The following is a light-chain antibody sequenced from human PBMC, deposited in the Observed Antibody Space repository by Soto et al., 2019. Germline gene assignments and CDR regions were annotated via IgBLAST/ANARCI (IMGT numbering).Light chain of an antibody. Sequence: EIVLTQSPGTLSLSPGERATLSCRASQSVSSSYLAWYQQKPGQAPRLLIYGASSRATGIPDRFSGSGSGTDFTLTISRLEPEDFEVYYCQQYNNWPPWTFGQGTKVDIK. J-gene: IGKJ1*01. V-gene: IGKV3-20*01. CDR3: QQYNNWPPWT. CDR2: GAS. CDR1: QSVSSSY.